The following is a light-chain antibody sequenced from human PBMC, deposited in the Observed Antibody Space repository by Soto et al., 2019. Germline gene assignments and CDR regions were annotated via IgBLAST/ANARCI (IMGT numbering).Light chain of an antibody. Sequence: SYELTQPPSVSGAPGKTARITCGGNNIGGKSVHWYQQKPGQAPVLVIYYDNDRPSGIPERFSGSNSGNTATLTISRVEAGDEAGYYCQVWDSSTDHPVFGGGTQLTVL. CDR3: QVWDSSTDHPV. V-gene: IGLV3-21*04. CDR1: NIGGKS. CDR2: YDN. J-gene: IGLJ2*01.